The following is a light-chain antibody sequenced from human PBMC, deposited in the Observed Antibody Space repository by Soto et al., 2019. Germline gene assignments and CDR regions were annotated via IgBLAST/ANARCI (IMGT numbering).Light chain of an antibody. CDR2: DAS. CDR3: QQYNNWPRT. CDR1: QSIRST. Sequence: ETVMTQSPATLSVSPGERATLSCRASQSIRSTLAWFQQKPGQAPRLLIYDASTRATGTPARFSGRGSGTEFTLTISSLRSEDFAVYYCQQYNNWPRTFGQGTIVDIK. V-gene: IGKV3-15*01. J-gene: IGKJ1*01.